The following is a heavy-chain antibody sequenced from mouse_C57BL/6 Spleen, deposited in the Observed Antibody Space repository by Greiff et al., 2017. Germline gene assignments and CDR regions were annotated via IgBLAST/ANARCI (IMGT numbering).Heavy chain of an antibody. CDR2: INPNNGGT. V-gene: IGHV1-22*01. Sequence: EVQLQQSGPELVKPGASVKMSCKASGYTFTDYNMHWVKQSHGKSLEWIGYINPNNGGTSYNQKFKGKAPLTVNKSSSTAYMGLRSLTSEDSAVYYCARGGGYDRDYAMDYWGQGTSVTVSS. CDR1: GYTFTDYN. J-gene: IGHJ4*01. CDR3: ARGGGYDRDYAMDY. D-gene: IGHD2-2*01.